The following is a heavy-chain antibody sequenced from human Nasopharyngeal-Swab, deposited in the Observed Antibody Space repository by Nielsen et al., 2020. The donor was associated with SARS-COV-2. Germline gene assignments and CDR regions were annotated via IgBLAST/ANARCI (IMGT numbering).Heavy chain of an antibody. V-gene: IGHV3-53*01. CDR3: ARVGGATVPLSTFDI. CDR1: GFAVSTNF. D-gene: IGHD1-26*01. Sequence: GGALRLSCAACGFAVSTNFLTWVRQAPGWGLEWVSVIYAGDTTHYADSVKGRFAISRDDSKNTLYLQMNSLRAEDTALYFCARVGGATVPLSTFDIWGPGTMVTVSS. CDR2: IYAGDTT. J-gene: IGHJ3*02.